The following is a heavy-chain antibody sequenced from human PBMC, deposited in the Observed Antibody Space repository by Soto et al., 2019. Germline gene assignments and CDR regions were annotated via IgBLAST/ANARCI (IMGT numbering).Heavy chain of an antibody. J-gene: IGHJ4*02. CDR1: GGSISSSSYY. V-gene: IGHV4-39*01. CDR3: ARVGGGILIAARHYYFDY. CDR2: IYYSGST. Sequence: SETLSLTCTVSGGSISSSSYYWGWIRQPPGKGLEWIGSIYYSGSTYYNPSLKSRVTISVDTSKNQFSLKLSSVTAADTAVYYCARVGGGILIAARHYYFDYWGQGTLVTVSS. D-gene: IGHD6-6*01.